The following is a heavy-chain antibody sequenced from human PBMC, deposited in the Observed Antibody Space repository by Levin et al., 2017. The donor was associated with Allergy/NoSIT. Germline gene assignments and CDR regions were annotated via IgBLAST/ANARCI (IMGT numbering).Heavy chain of an antibody. CDR3: VRGGYSSGWGPEYFQH. CDR1: GGSVSSSHW. J-gene: IGHJ1*01. CDR2: IYHSGTT. Sequence: SETLSLTCAVSGGSVSSSHWWNWVRQPPGKGLEWIGEIYHSGTTNYNAALMSRVTILMDKSKNQLSLKLSSVTAADTAVYYCVRGGYSSGWGPEYFQHWGQGTLVTVSS. V-gene: IGHV4-4*02. D-gene: IGHD6-19*01.